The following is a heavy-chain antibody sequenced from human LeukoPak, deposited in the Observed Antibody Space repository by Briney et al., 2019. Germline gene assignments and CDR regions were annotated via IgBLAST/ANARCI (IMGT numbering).Heavy chain of an antibody. J-gene: IGHJ6*03. D-gene: IGHD3-16*01. CDR2: IDTSGNT. Sequence: SETLSLTCTVSGGSISSYYWSWIRQPAGKGLEWIGRIDTSGNTNYNPSLKSRVTMSVDTSKNQFSLKLSSVTAADTAVYYCARESWGEYYYYYYYMDVWGKGTTVTISS. V-gene: IGHV4-4*07. CDR3: ARESWGEYYYYYYYMDV. CDR1: GGSISSYY.